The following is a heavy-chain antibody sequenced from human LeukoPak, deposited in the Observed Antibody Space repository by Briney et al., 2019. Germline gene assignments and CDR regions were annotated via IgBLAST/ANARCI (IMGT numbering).Heavy chain of an antibody. CDR1: GFTFSSYA. J-gene: IGHJ5*02. V-gene: IGHV3-30*04. CDR3: ARVIVVVPAAMPGGDNWFDP. CDR2: ISYDGSNK. D-gene: IGHD2-2*01. Sequence: GGSLRLSCAASGFTFSSYAMHWVRQAPGKGLEWVAVISYDGSNKYYADSVKGRFTISRDNSKNTLYLQMNSLRAEDTAVYYCARVIVVVPAAMPGGDNWFDPWGQGTLVTVSS.